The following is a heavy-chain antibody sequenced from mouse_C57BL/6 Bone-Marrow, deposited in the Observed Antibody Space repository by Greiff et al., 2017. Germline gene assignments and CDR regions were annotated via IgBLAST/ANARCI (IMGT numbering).Heavy chain of an antibody. Sequence: VQLQQSGAELVRPGASVKLSCTASGFNIKDDYMHWVKQRPEQGLEWIGWIDPENGDTEYASKFQGKATITADTSSNTAYLQLSSLTSEDTAVYYCTTFMGSGWFAYWGQGTLVTVSA. CDR2: IDPENGDT. V-gene: IGHV14-4*01. D-gene: IGHD1-1*01. J-gene: IGHJ3*01. CDR3: TTFMGSGWFAY. CDR1: GFNIKDDY.